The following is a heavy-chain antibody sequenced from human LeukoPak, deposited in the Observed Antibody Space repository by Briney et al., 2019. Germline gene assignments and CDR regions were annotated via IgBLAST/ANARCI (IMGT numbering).Heavy chain of an antibody. CDR1: GFTFSGYG. V-gene: IGHV3-33*01. CDR2: IWYDGTIK. CDR3: ARDIGSNGNYHFDY. J-gene: IGHJ4*02. D-gene: IGHD4-17*01. Sequence: PGRSLRLSCAASGFTFSGYGMHWVRQSPDKGLEWVAVIWYDGTIKRYADSVRGRMTISRDDSKNTLYLQVDSLRAEDTAVYYCARDIGSNGNYHFDYWGQGTLVTVSS.